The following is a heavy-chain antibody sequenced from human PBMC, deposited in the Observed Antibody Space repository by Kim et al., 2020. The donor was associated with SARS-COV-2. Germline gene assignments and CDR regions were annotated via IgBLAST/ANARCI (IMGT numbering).Heavy chain of an antibody. J-gene: IGHJ4*02. CDR1: GDSISSGDDY. D-gene: IGHD6-6*01. V-gene: IGHV4-31*03. Sequence: SETLSLTCNVSGDSISSGDDYWSWIRQHPGKGLEWIGYIHFSGSTYYNPSLKSRLTMSVDTSKNQFSLKLTSVTAADTAMYYCARADLSSSPSFEYWGQG. CDR2: IHFSGST. CDR3: ARADLSSSPSFEY.